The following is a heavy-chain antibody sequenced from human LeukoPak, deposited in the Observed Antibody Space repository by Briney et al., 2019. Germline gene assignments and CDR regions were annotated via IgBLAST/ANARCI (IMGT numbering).Heavy chain of an antibody. V-gene: IGHV6-1*01. J-gene: IGHJ4*02. CDR1: GDSVSSNSAA. D-gene: IGHD1-26*01. CDR3: GRGKGGMIDN. CDR2: TYYRSKWYN. Sequence: PSQTLSLTCAISGDSVSSNSAAWNWIRQSPSRGLEWLGRTYYRSKWYNGYAASVKSRITIHPDTSKKQFFLQLNSVTPEDTAGLFCGRGKGGMIDNWGQGILVTVSS.